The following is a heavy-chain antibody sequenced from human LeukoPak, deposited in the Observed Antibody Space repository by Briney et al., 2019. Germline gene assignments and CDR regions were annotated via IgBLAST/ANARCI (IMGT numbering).Heavy chain of an antibody. V-gene: IGHV4-4*02. CDR2: IYHSGST. J-gene: IGHJ3*02. CDR1: GGSISSSNW. Sequence: PSETLSLTCAVSGGSISSSNWWSWVRQPPGKGLEWIGEIYHSGSTNYNPSLKSRVTISVDTSKNQFSLKLSSVTAADTAVYYCARVLTTYYYDSSGYYYRSSIAVRAFDIWGQGTMVTVSS. D-gene: IGHD3-22*01. CDR3: ARVLTTYYYDSSGYYYRSSIAVRAFDI.